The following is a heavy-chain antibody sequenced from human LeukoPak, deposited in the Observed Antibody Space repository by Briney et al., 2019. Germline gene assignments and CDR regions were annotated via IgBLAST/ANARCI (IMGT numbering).Heavy chain of an antibody. Sequence: GGSLRLSCAASVFTFSSYAMSWVRQAPGKGLEWVSATSGIGGSTYYADSVKGRFTISTDNSKNTLYLQMNSLRAEDTAVYYCAKDRLQPSAEPASFEYCGQGTLVTVSS. CDR2: TSGIGGST. CDR1: VFTFSSYA. J-gene: IGHJ4*02. D-gene: IGHD1-14*01. V-gene: IGHV3-23*01. CDR3: AKDRLQPSAEPASFEY.